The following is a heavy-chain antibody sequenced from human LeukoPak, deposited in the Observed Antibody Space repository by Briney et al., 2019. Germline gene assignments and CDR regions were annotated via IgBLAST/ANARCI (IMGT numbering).Heavy chain of an antibody. CDR3: ARDGSRGYYDSSGYGMWFDP. Sequence: ASVKVSCKASGYTFTSYGISWVRQAPGQGLEWMGWISAYNGNTNYAQKLQGRVTMTTDTSTSTAYMELRGLRSDDTAVYYCARDGSRGYYDSSGYGMWFDPWGQGTLVTVSS. J-gene: IGHJ5*02. V-gene: IGHV1-18*01. D-gene: IGHD3-22*01. CDR2: ISAYNGNT. CDR1: GYTFTSYG.